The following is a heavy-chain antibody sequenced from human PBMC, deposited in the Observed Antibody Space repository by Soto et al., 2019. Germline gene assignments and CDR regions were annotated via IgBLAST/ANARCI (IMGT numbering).Heavy chain of an antibody. CDR3: ATETYWSFDY. CDR2: VKPDGSDK. Sequence: GGSLRLSCAASGFTFSAFWMSWVRQAPGKGLEWVANVKPDGSDKYYVDSVKGRFTISRDNAKDSLYLQMISLRAEDTAVYYCATETYWSFDYWGQGALVTVS. J-gene: IGHJ4*02. CDR1: GFTFSAFW. V-gene: IGHV3-7*01. D-gene: IGHD2-8*02.